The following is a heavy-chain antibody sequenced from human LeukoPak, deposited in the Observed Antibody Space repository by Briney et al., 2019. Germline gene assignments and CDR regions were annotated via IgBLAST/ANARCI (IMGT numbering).Heavy chain of an antibody. J-gene: IGHJ4*02. CDR1: GGTFSSYA. CDR2: IIPIFGTA. CDR3: AREHIAARRGFDY. Sequence: ASVKVSCKASGGTFSSYAISWVRQAPGRGLEWMGRIIPIFGTANYAQKFQGRVTITTDESANTAYVERSSLRSEDTAVYYCAREHIAARRGFDYWAREPWSPSPQ. D-gene: IGHD6-6*01. V-gene: IGHV1-69*05.